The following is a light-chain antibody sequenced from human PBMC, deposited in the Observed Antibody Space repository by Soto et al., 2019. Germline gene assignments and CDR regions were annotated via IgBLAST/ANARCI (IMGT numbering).Light chain of an antibody. CDR2: EVS. J-gene: IGLJ1*01. V-gene: IGLV2-14*01. CDR3: NSQRISGARV. CDR1: SSDVGGYRH. Sequence: QSALTQPASVSGSPGQSITISCTGTSSDVGGYRHVSWYQHHPGKAPKLMIYEVSNRPSGVSNRFSGSKSGYTASLTISGLQAEDEDDYYCNSQRISGARVFGTGTKVTVL.